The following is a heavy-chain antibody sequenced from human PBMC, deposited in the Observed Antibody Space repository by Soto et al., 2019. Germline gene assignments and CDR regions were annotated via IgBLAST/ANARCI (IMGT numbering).Heavy chain of an antibody. Sequence: TGGSLRLSCAASGFSFSDYAMSWVRQAPGKGLEWVSVISESGGSTHYADSVRGRFTVSRDNSKNSLSLRMNSLRDEDTAVYFCAKRSPYSSGWYSPIFDYWGQGALGTVSS. CDR3: AKRSPYSSGWYSPIFDY. CDR1: GFSFSDYA. D-gene: IGHD6-13*01. CDR2: ISESGGST. V-gene: IGHV3-23*01. J-gene: IGHJ4*02.